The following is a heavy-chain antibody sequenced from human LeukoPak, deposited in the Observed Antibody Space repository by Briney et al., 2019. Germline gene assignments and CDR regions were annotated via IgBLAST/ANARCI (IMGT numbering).Heavy chain of an antibody. V-gene: IGHV3-30*04. CDR3: VRTPGIPGLQHYFDY. CDR2: ISYDGSNK. Sequence: PGGSLRLSCAASGFTFSSYAMHWVRQAPGKGLEWVALISYDGSNKYYADSVKGRFTISRDNSKNTLYLQMNSLRAEDTAVYYCVRTPGIPGLQHYFDYWGQGTLVTVSS. D-gene: IGHD5-24*01. J-gene: IGHJ4*02. CDR1: GFTFSSYA.